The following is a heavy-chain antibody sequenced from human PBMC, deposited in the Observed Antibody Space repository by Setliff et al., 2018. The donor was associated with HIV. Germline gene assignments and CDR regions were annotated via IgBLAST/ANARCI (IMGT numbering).Heavy chain of an antibody. Sequence: SETLSLTCTVSGDSINTHYWSWIRQAPGKGLEWIGCVSHSGNTNFNPSLNSRVTISVDTSKNQFSLRLTSVTAADTAIYYCARSTVGAGTSFPWGRGILVTVSS. CDR1: GDSINTHY. D-gene: IGHD1-26*01. CDR3: ARSTVGAGTSFP. CDR2: VSHSGNT. V-gene: IGHV4-59*11. J-gene: IGHJ5*02.